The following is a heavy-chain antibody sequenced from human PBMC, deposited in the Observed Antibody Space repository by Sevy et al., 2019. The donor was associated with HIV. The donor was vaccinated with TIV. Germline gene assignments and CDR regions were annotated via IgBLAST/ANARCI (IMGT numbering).Heavy chain of an antibody. CDR1: GFAFSSYT. J-gene: IGHJ3*02. D-gene: IGHD4-17*01. V-gene: IGHV3-30*14. CDR3: AREGNYGDSGDAFDI. Sequence: GGSLRLSCAASGFAFSSYTVHWVRQAPDKGLEWVALISYDESIEYYADSVRGRFTISRDTSESTLYLQMSSLRAEDTAVYYCAREGNYGDSGDAFDIWGQGTLDTVSS. CDR2: ISYDESIE.